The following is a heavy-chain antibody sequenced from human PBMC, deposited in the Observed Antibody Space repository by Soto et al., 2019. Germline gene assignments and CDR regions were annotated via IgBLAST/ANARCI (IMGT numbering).Heavy chain of an antibody. D-gene: IGHD3-10*01. J-gene: IGHJ4*02. V-gene: IGHV4-59*01. CDR3: ARTAPVYGSGSYYNPIDY. CDR2: IYYSGST. Sequence: SETLSLTCTVSGGTISSYYWSWIRQPPGKGLEWIGYIYYSGSTNYNPSLKSRVTISVDTSKNQFSLKLSSVTAADTAVYYCARTAPVYGSGSYYNPIDYWGQGTLVTSPQ. CDR1: GGTISSYY.